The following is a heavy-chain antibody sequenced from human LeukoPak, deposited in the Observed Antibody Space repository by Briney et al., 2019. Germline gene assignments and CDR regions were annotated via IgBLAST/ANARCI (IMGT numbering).Heavy chain of an antibody. D-gene: IGHD2-2*01. CDR2: IRYDGSNK. V-gene: IGHV3-30*02. CDR3: AKDGGYCSSTSCPEDNWFDP. CDR1: GFTFSSYG. Sequence: GGSLRLSCATSGFTFSSYGMHWVRQAPGKGLEWVAFIRYDGSNKYYADSVKGRFTISRDNSKNTLYLQMNSLRAEDTAVYYCAKDGGYCSSTSCPEDNWFDPWGQGTLVTVSS. J-gene: IGHJ5*02.